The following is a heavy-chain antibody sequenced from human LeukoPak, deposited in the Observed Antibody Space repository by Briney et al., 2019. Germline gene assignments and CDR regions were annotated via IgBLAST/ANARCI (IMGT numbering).Heavy chain of an antibody. CDR1: GFAFSAHS. CDR3: AKDRGAAAGLFEY. J-gene: IGHJ4*02. Sequence: GGSLRLSCAASGFAFSAHSMNWVRQAPGKGLEWVSTISASGGSPYYADSVKGRFTISRDNSKNTVYLQMNSLRADDTAVYYCAKDRGAAAGLFEYWGQGTLVTVSS. CDR2: ISASGGSP. V-gene: IGHV3-23*01. D-gene: IGHD6-13*01.